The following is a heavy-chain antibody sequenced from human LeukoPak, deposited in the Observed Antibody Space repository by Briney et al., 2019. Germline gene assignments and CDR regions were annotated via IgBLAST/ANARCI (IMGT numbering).Heavy chain of an antibody. CDR2: IKQDGSEK. D-gene: IGHD3-3*01. CDR3: ARARVGYFYYYMDV. CDR1: GFTFSSFW. V-gene: IGHV3-7*01. J-gene: IGHJ6*03. Sequence: GGSLRLSCAASGFTFSSFWMSWVRQAPGKGLQWVGGIKQDGSEKNYVDSVKGRLTISRDNAKNSLFLQMNSLRVEDTAVYYCARARVGYFYYYMDVWGKGTTVTVSS.